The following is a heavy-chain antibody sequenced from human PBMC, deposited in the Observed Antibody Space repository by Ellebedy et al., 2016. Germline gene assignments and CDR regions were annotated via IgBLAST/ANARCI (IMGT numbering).Heavy chain of an antibody. J-gene: IGHJ5*02. CDR3: ARDRIGYCSSTSCQNWFDP. Sequence: SETLSLXXAVYGGSFSGYYWSWIRQPPGKGLEWIGYIYYSGSTNYNPSLKSRVTISVDTSKNQFSLKLSSVTAADTAVYYCARDRIGYCSSTSCQNWFDPWGQGTLVTVSS. CDR1: GGSFSGYY. CDR2: IYYSGST. D-gene: IGHD2-2*01. V-gene: IGHV4-59*01.